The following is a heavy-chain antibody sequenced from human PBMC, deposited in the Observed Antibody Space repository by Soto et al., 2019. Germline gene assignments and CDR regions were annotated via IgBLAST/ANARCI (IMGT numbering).Heavy chain of an antibody. D-gene: IGHD6-13*01. J-gene: IGHJ6*03. Sequence: SETLSLTCTVSGGSISSYYWSWIRQPPGKGLEWIGYIYYSGSTNYNPSLKSRVTISVDTSKNQFSLKLSSVTAADTAVYYCASLLYSCSFYYYYYMDVWGKGTTVTVS. V-gene: IGHV4-59*08. CDR2: IYYSGST. CDR3: ASLLYSCSFYYYYYMDV. CDR1: GGSISSYY.